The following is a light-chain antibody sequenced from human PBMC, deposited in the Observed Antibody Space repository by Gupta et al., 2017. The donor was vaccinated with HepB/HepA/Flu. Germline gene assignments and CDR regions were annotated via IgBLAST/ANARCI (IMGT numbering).Light chain of an antibody. J-gene: IGLJ2*01. CDR2: RNN. Sequence: QSVLTQPPSASGTPGQRVTISCSGSSSNIGSNYVYWYQQLPGTAPKLLIYRNNQRPSGVPDRFSGSKSGTSASLAISGLRSEDEADYYCAAWDASLSGVVFGGGTKLNVL. CDR3: AAWDASLSGVV. CDR1: SSNIGSNY. V-gene: IGLV1-47*01.